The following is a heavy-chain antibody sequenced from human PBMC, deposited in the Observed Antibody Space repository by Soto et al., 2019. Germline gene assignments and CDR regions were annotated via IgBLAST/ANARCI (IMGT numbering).Heavy chain of an antibody. V-gene: IGHV1-69*01. CDR2: IIPIFGTA. CDR3: ARDRPGSSRPYYYYYGMDV. CDR1: GGTFSSYA. J-gene: IGHJ6*02. Sequence: VQLVQSGAEVKKPGSSVKVSCKASGGTFSSYAISWVRQAPGQGLEWMGGIIPIFGTANYAQKFQGRVTITADESTSTAYMELSSLRSEDTAVYYCARDRPGSSRPYYYYYGMDVWGQGTTVTVSS. D-gene: IGHD6-13*01.